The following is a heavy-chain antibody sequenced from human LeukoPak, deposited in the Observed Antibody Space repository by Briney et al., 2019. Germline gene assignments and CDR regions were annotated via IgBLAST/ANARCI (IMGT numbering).Heavy chain of an antibody. CDR2: IWYDGNNK. Sequence: GGSLRLSCAASGSTFNNYGMHWVRQAPGKGLEWVAVIWYDGNNKYYADSVKGRFTVSRDNSKNTLYLQMNSLRAEDTALYHCARDRGYYDSSGYRPRNYAMDVWGQGTTVTVSS. CDR3: ARDRGYYDSSGYRPRNYAMDV. CDR1: GSTFNNYG. J-gene: IGHJ6*02. D-gene: IGHD3-22*01. V-gene: IGHV3-33*01.